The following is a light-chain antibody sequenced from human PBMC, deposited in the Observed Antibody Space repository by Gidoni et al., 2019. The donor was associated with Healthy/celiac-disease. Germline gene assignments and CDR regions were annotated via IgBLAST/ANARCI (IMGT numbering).Light chain of an antibody. CDR3: QQYSSSPQT. CDR1: QSVSSSY. V-gene: IGKV3-20*01. CDR2: GAS. J-gene: IGKJ4*01. Sequence: VLTQSPGTLSLSPGERATLSCRASQSVSSSYLAWYQQKPGQAPRLLIYGASSRATGIPDRFSGSGSGTDFTLNISRVEAEDFAVYYCQQYSSSPQTFGGGTKVEIK.